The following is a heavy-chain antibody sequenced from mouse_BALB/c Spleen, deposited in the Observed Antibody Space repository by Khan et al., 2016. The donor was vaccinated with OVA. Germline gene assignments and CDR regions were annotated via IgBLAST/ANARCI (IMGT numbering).Heavy chain of an antibody. CDR1: GFSITSDYA. D-gene: IGHD1-1*02. J-gene: IGHJ2*01. CDR3: ARVYGGDFDY. Sequence: EVQLQESGPGLVKPSQSLSLTCTVTGFSITSDYAWNWIRPFPGNKLEWMGYISYSGNHKYNPSLKSRISITRDTSKNQFFLQLNSVTIEDTATYYCARVYGGDFDYWGQGTTLTVAS. CDR2: ISYSGNH. V-gene: IGHV3-2*02.